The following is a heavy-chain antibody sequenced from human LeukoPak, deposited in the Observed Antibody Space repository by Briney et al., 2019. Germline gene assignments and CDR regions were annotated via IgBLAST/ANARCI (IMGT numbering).Heavy chain of an antibody. J-gene: IGHJ5*02. CDR1: GGSIRRYY. D-gene: IGHD2-2*01. CDR2: IYYSGST. Sequence: SETLSLTCTVCGGSIRRYYWSWIRQPPGKGLEWIGFIYYSGSTNSNPSLKSRVTISVDMSKNQISLKVYSVTAADTAVYYCASSPPFCRSPGCYLDWFDPWGQGTLVTVSS. V-gene: IGHV4-59*01. CDR3: ASSPPFCRSPGCYLDWFDP.